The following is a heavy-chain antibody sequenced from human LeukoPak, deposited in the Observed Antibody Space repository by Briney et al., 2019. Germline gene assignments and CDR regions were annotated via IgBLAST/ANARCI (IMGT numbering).Heavy chain of an antibody. CDR3: ARAYDYGESADAFDI. J-gene: IGHJ3*02. V-gene: IGHV4-34*01. CDR2: INHSGST. Sequence: SETLSLTCAVYGGSFSGYYWSWIRQPPGKELEWIGEINHSGSTNYNPSLKSRVTISVDTSKNQFSLKLSSVTAADTAVYYCARAYDYGESADAFDIWGQGTMVTVSS. D-gene: IGHD4-17*01. CDR1: GGSFSGYY.